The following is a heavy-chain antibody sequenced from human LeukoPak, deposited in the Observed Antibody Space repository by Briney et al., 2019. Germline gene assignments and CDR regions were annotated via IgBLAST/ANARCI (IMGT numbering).Heavy chain of an antibody. Sequence: ASVKVSCKASGYTFTSYAMNWVRQAPGQGLEWMGWINTNTGNPTYAQGFTGRFVFSLDTSVSTAYLQISSLKAEDTAVYYCAKSLLWFGELNPPPSDYWGQGTLVTVSS. CDR1: GYTFTSYA. J-gene: IGHJ4*02. CDR2: INTNTGNP. D-gene: IGHD3-10*01. CDR3: AKSLLWFGELNPPPSDY. V-gene: IGHV7-4-1*02.